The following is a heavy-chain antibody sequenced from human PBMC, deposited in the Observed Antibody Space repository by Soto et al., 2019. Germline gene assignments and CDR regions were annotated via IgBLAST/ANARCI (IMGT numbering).Heavy chain of an antibody. V-gene: IGHV1-69*12. Sequence: QVQLEPSGAEVKKPGSSVKVSCKASGGTFSNSAISWVRQAPGQGLEWMGGIMPIFRTPAYAQKFQGRVTVTADEATSTAYMELSCLRSDDTAVYYCASDKDRLQLGGNYYYMLDVWGQGTTVTVSS. CDR1: GGTFSNSA. D-gene: IGHD5-12*01. J-gene: IGHJ6*02. CDR3: ASDKDRLQLGGNYYYMLDV. CDR2: IMPIFRTP.